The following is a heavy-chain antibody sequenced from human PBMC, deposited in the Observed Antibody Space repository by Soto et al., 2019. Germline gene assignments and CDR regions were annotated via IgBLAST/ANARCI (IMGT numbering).Heavy chain of an antibody. CDR1: GFTFVNSA. CDR3: AADPRFGAVAGIYYYYGTDV. V-gene: IGHV1-58*01. Sequence: SVKVSCKASGFTFVNSAVQWVRQARGLRLEWIGWIVVGSGNTNYAQKFQERVTITRDMSTSTAYMELSSLRSEDTAVYYCAADPRFGAVAGIYYYYGTDVWGQGTRVTVSS. CDR2: IVVGSGNT. J-gene: IGHJ6*02. D-gene: IGHD6-19*01.